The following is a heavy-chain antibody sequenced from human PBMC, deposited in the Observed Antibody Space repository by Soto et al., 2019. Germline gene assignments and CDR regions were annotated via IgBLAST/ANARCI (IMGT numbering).Heavy chain of an antibody. J-gene: IGHJ6*02. CDR1: GGTFSSYA. D-gene: IGHD5-18*01. CDR2: IIPIFGTA. CDR3: ARALDTAGLYYYYYGTDV. V-gene: IGHV1-69*13. Sequence: SVKVSCKASGGTFSSYAISWVRQAPGQGLEWMGGIIPIFGTANYAQKFQGRVTITADESTSTAYMELSSLRSEDTAVYYCARALDTAGLYYYYYGTDVWGQGTTVTVSS.